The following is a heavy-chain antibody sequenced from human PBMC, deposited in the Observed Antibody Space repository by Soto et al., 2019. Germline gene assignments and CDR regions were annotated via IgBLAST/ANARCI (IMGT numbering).Heavy chain of an antibody. CDR1: GGSISSSSYY. CDR3: ARDKITGLFDY. Sequence: SETLSLTCTVSGGSISSSSYYWGWIRQPPGKGLEWIGTIYYSGSTYYNPSLKSRVTISVDTSKNQFSLKLSSVTAADTAVYYCARDKITGLFDYWGQGTLVTVSS. V-gene: IGHV4-39*02. CDR2: IYYSGST. D-gene: IGHD2-8*02. J-gene: IGHJ4*02.